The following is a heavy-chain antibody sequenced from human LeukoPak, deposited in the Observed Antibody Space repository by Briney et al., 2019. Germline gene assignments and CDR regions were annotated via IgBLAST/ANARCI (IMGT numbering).Heavy chain of an antibody. J-gene: IGHJ4*02. CDR1: GFTFSSYS. V-gene: IGHV3-21*01. CDR3: ARGRHYYDSSGPDY. D-gene: IGHD3-22*01. Sequence: GGSLRLSRAASGFTFSSYSMNWVRQAPGKGLEWVSSISSSSSYIYYADSVKGRFTISRDNAKNSLYLQMNSLRAEDTAVYYCARGRHYYDSSGPDYWGQGTLVTVSS. CDR2: ISSSSSYI.